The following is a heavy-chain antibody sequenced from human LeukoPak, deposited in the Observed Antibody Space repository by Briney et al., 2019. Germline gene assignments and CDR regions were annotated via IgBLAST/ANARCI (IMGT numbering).Heavy chain of an antibody. J-gene: IGHJ4*02. D-gene: IGHD4-17*01. V-gene: IGHV4-34*01. CDR3: ASLTVTTSGGY. Sequence: SETLSLTCAVYGGSFSGYYWSWIRQPPGKGLEWIGEVNHSGSTNYNPSLKSRVTISVDTSKNQFSLNLISVTAADTAVYYCASLTVTTSGGYWGPGTLVTVSS. CDR2: VNHSGST. CDR1: GGSFSGYY.